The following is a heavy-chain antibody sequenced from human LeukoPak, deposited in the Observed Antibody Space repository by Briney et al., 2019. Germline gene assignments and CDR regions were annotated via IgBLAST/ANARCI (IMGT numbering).Heavy chain of an antibody. Sequence: GGSLRLSCAASGFTFNTYWMGWVRQAPGKGLEWMANINLDGSERYYVDSVKGRFTISRDNAKNSLYLQMNSLRAEDTAVYYCARFNWNDSYWGQGTLVTVPS. D-gene: IGHD1-20*01. V-gene: IGHV3-7*05. J-gene: IGHJ4*02. CDR1: GFTFNTYW. CDR3: ARFNWNDSY. CDR2: INLDGSER.